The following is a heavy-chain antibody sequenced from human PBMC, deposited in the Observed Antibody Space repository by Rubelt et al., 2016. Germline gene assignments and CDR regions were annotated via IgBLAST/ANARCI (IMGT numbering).Heavy chain of an antibody. CDR3: ARVGDRSSDNNWFDP. J-gene: IGHJ5*02. V-gene: IGHV3-48*03. CDR2: ISRSGPI. CDR1: GFTFSSCE. Sequence: EVQLVESGGGLVQPGGSLRLSCAASGFTFSSCEMNWVRQAPGKGLEWVSYISRSGPIYYADSVKGRFTISRDNSKNTLYLQMNSLRDEDTAVYYCARVGDRSSDNNWFDPWGQGTLVTVSS. D-gene: IGHD6-6*01.